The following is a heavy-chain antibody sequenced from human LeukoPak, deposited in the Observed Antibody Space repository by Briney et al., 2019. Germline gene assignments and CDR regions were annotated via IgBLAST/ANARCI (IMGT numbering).Heavy chain of an antibody. J-gene: IGHJ4*02. V-gene: IGHV1-46*01. CDR1: GNIFTSSY. CDR3: ARLKATVSIHAYFDS. Sequence: GASVKVSCKASGNIFTSSYTHWVRQAPGQGLEWMGVINPSDGTRNYAQKFQGRVTMTRDMSTSTVYMDLSSLRSEDTAVYYCARLKATVSIHAYFDSWGQGTLVTVSS. D-gene: IGHD4-17*01. CDR2: INPSDGTR.